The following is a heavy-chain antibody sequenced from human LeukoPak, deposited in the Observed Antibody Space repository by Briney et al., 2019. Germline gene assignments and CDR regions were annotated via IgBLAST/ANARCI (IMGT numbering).Heavy chain of an antibody. V-gene: IGHV4-34*01. J-gene: IGHJ4*02. Sequence: SETLSLTCAVYGGSFGGYYWTWIRQPPGKGPEWIGEINHSGSANYNPSLKRRVFMSVDTAKNQFSLKLNSVSAADTAVYYCARGGYFDSSGYPNPLDYWGQGTLVTVPS. CDR1: GGSFGGYY. CDR2: INHSGSA. D-gene: IGHD3-22*01. CDR3: ARGGYFDSSGYPNPLDY.